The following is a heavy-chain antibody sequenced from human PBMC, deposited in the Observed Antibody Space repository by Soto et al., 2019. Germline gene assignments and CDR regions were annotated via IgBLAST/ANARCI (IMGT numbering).Heavy chain of an antibody. V-gene: IGHV4-59*01. D-gene: IGHD1-1*01. J-gene: IGHJ3*02. CDR3: ARDLMSTIPGSDAFYI. Sequence: SETLSLTCTVSGGSISSYYWNWTRQPPGKGLEWIGDIYYIGSTNYNPSLKIRVTISVDTSKNQFSLKMSSVTAADTAVYYCARDLMSTIPGSDAFYIWGQGTMVTVSS. CDR1: GGSISSYY. CDR2: IYYIGST.